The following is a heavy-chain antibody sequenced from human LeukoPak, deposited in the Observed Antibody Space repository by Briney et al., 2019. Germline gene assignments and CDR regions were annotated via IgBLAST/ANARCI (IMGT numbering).Heavy chain of an antibody. CDR1: GGSISSGDYY. CDR2: IYYSGST. D-gene: IGHD4-11*01. V-gene: IGHV4-30-4*01. J-gene: IGHJ2*01. CDR3: ARTTSNWFWNFDL. Sequence: SQTLSLTCTVSGGSISSGDYYWSWIRQPPGKGLEWIGYIYYSGSTYYNPSLKSRVTISVDTSKNQFSLKVTSVTAADTAVYYCARTTSNWFWNFDLWGRGTLVTVSS.